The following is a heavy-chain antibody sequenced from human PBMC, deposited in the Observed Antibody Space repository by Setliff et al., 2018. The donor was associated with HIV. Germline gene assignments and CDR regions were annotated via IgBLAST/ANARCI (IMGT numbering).Heavy chain of an antibody. Sequence: PGGSLRLSCAASGFTFNKAWMNWVRQAPGKGLEWVSSISSSSSYIYYVDSVKGRFIISRDNAKNSLYLQMNSLKTEDTAVYYCARGVPAVTGYHFDYWGQGTLVTVSS. CDR1: GFTFNKAW. D-gene: IGHD6-19*01. CDR3: ARGVPAVTGYHFDY. J-gene: IGHJ4*02. CDR2: ISSSSSYI. V-gene: IGHV3-21*03.